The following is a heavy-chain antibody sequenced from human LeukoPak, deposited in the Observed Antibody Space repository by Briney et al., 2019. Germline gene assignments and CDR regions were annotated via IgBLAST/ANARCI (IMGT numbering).Heavy chain of an antibody. CDR2: INHSGST. CDR3: ARRRIMITFGGVIVVSSFDY. D-gene: IGHD3-16*02. J-gene: IGHJ4*02. V-gene: IGHV4-34*01. Sequence: PSETLSLTCAVYGGSFSGYYWSWIRQPPGKGLGWIGEINHSGSTNYNPSLKSRVTISVDTSKNQFSLKLSSVTAADTAVYYCARRRIMITFGGVIVVSSFDYWGQGTLVTVSS. CDR1: GGSFSGYY.